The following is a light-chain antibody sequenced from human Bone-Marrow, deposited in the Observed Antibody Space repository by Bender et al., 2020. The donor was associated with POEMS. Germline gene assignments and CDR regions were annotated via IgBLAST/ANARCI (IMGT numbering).Light chain of an antibody. CDR1: SIGRNT. J-gene: IGLJ3*02. Sequence: QSVLTQPPSASGTPGQRVTISCSGGSIGRNTINWYQQLPGTAPRLFFYSFYLRPSGVPNRFSPSKSGSSASLAIIGLQSEDEADYYGSTCEERQNGLMFGGGTKLSVL. CDR2: SFY. V-gene: IGLV1-44*01. CDR3: STCEERQNGLM.